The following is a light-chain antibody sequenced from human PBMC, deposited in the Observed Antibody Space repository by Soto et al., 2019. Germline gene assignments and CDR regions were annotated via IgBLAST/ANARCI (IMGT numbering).Light chain of an antibody. V-gene: IGLV2-23*02. Sequence: QSALTQPASVSGSPGQSITISCTGTSSDVGSYNFVSWYQQHPGNAPKLMIYEVSKRPSGVSNRFSGSKSGNTASLTISGLRPEDEADYYCCSYAGSSTHVFGTGTKLTVL. J-gene: IGLJ1*01. CDR3: CSYAGSSTHV. CDR1: SSDVGSYNF. CDR2: EVS.